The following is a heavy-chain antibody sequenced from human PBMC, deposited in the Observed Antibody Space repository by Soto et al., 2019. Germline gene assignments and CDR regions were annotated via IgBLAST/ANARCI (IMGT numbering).Heavy chain of an antibody. V-gene: IGHV1-69*13. CDR2: IIPIFGTA. Sequence: ASVKVSCKASGGTFSSYAISWVRQAPGQGLEWMGGIIPIFGTANYAQKFQGRVTITADESTSTAYMELSSLKSEDTAVYYCARDSEGSGWFHFDYWGQGTLVTVSS. CDR1: GGTFSSYA. D-gene: IGHD6-19*01. CDR3: ARDSEGSGWFHFDY. J-gene: IGHJ4*02.